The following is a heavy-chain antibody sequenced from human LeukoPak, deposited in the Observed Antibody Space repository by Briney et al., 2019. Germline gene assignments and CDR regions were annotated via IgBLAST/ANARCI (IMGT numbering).Heavy chain of an antibody. Sequence: PGGSLRLSCAASGFTFSSYAMSWVRQAPGKGLEWVSAISGSGGSTYYADSVKGRFTISRGNSKNTLYLQMNSLRAEDTAVYYCAKETDRYCSGGSCYSDYWGQGNLVTVSS. V-gene: IGHV3-23*01. D-gene: IGHD2-15*01. CDR3: AKETDRYCSGGSCYSDY. CDR1: GFTFSSYA. CDR2: ISGSGGST. J-gene: IGHJ4*02.